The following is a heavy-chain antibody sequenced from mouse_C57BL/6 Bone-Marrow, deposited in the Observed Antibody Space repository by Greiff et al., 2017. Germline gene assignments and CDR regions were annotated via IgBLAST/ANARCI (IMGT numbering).Heavy chain of an antibody. J-gene: IGHJ4*01. CDR3: ARSSNYCYYYAMDY. CDR1: GYNITSYW. D-gene: IGHD2-5*01. CDR2: INPSNGGT. V-gene: IGHV1-53*01. Sequence: QVQLQQPGTELVRPGASVKLSCKASGYNITSYWMHWVKQRPGQGLEWIGNINPSNGGTNYNEKFKSKATLTADKSSSTAYMQLSSLTSEDAAVYYCARSSNYCYYYAMDYWGQGTSVTVSS.